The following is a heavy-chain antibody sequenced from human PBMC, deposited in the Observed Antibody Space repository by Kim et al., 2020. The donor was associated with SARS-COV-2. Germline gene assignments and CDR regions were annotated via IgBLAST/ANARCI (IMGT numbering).Heavy chain of an antibody. CDR3: ARGADDYNALVRFDP. CDR2: INPNSGGT. CDR1: GYTFTGYY. D-gene: IGHD5-12*01. V-gene: IGHV1-2*02. Sequence: ASVKVSCKASGYTFTGYYMHWVRQAPGQGLEWMGWINPNSGGTNYAQKFQGRVTMTRDTSISTAYMELSRLRSDDTAVYYCARGADDYNALVRFDPWGQGTLVTVSS. J-gene: IGHJ5*02.